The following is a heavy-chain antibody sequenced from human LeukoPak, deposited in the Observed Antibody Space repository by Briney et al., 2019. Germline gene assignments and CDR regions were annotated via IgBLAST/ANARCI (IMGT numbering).Heavy chain of an antibody. Sequence: GGSLRLSCEASGFSFSAAWMTWVRQAPGKGLEWVATIKNDGSDKYYVDSVKGRFTLSRDNAKNLVYLQMNSLRVEVTAVYYCVNLGYSDGGRGTLVTVSS. J-gene: IGHJ4*02. V-gene: IGHV3-7*01. D-gene: IGHD5-12*01. CDR1: GFSFSAAW. CDR2: IKNDGSDK. CDR3: VNLGYSD.